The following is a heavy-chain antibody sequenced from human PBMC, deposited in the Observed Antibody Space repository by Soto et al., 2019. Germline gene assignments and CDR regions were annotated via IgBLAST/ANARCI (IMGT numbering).Heavy chain of an antibody. V-gene: IGHV1-69*02. Sequence: SVKVSCKASGGTFSSYTISWVRQAPGQGLEWMGRIIPILGIANYAQKFQGRVTITADKSTSTAYMELSSLRSEDTAVYYCASESTSEAPREYFDYWGQGTLVTVSS. CDR1: GGTFSSYT. J-gene: IGHJ4*02. CDR2: IIPILGIA. CDR3: ASESTSEAPREYFDY.